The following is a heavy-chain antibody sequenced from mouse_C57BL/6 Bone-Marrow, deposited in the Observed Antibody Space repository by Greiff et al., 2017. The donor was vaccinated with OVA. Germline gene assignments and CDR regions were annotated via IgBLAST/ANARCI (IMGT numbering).Heavy chain of an antibody. CDR3: TTVLRRDYFDY. Sequence: VQLQQSGAELVRPGASVKLSCTASGFNIKDDDMHWVKQRPEQGLEWIGWIDPENGDTEYASKFQGKATITADTSSNTAYLQLSSLTSEATAVYYCTTVLRRDYFDYWGQGTTLTVSS. D-gene: IGHD2-4*01. J-gene: IGHJ2*01. V-gene: IGHV14-4*01. CDR2: IDPENGDT. CDR1: GFNIKDDD.